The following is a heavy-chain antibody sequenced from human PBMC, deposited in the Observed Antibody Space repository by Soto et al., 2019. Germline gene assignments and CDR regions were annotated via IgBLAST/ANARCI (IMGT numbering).Heavy chain of an antibody. D-gene: IGHD6-19*01. CDR2: MNPKSGNT. CDR3: ASGAVAGSLLGYYYGMDV. Sequence: QVQLVQSGAEVKKPGASVKVSCKASGYTFTSYDINWVRQATGQGLEWMGWMNPKSGNTGYAQKFQGRVTMTRNTSISTAYMELSSLRSEDTAVYYCASGAVAGSLLGYYYGMDVWGQGTTVTVSS. CDR1: GYTFTSYD. V-gene: IGHV1-8*01. J-gene: IGHJ6*02.